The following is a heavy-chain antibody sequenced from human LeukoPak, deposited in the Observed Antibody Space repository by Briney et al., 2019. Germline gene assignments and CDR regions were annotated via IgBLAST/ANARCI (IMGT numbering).Heavy chain of an antibody. D-gene: IGHD2-2*01. CDR2: INHSGST. J-gene: IGHJ5*02. CDR1: GGSFSGYY. V-gene: IGHV4-34*01. Sequence: PSETLSLTCAVYGGSFSGYYWSWIRQPPGKGLEWIGEINHSGSTNYNPSLKSRVTISVDTSKNQFSLKLSSVTAADTAVYYCARAVPVVVPAAIGGWFDPWGQGTLVTVSS. CDR3: ARAVPVVVPAAIGGWFDP.